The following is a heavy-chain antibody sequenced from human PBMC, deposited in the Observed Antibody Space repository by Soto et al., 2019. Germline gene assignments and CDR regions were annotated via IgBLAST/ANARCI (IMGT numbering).Heavy chain of an antibody. Sequence: QVQLVQSGAEVKKPGSSVKVSCKASGGTFSRFAISWVRQAPGQGLEWMGGIIPLFGTANYAQKFQGRVMISADESTRTAYMELRSLKSEDTAVYYCAREEAWGQGTLVTVSS. CDR1: GGTFSRFA. V-gene: IGHV1-69*12. CDR3: AREEA. CDR2: IIPLFGTA. J-gene: IGHJ5*02.